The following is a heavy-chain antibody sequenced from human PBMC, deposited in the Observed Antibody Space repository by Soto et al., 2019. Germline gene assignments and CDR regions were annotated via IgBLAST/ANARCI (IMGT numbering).Heavy chain of an antibody. V-gene: IGHV4-4*02. J-gene: IGHJ3*02. CDR3: ASRDLITMVRGGPNAFDI. Sequence: KPSETLSLTCAVSGGSISSSNWWSWVRQPPGKGLEWIGEIYHSGSTNYNPSLKSRVTISVDKSKNQFSLKLSSVTAADTAVYYCASRDLITMVRGGPNAFDIWGQGTMVTVSS. D-gene: IGHD3-10*01. CDR1: GGSISSSNW. CDR2: IYHSGST.